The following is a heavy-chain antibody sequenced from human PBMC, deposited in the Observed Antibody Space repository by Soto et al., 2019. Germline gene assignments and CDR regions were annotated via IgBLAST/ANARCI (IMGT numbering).Heavy chain of an antibody. CDR1: GFTFSSYW. D-gene: IGHD3-3*01. V-gene: IGHV3-74*01. CDR2: INSDGSST. J-gene: IGHJ4*02. Sequence: GGSLRLSCAASGFTFSSYWMHWVRQAPGKGLVWVSRINSDGSSTSYADSVKGRFTISRDNAKNTLYLQMNSLRAEDTAVYYCARDHYYDFWSGYPDYWGQGTLVTVSS. CDR3: ARDHYYDFWSGYPDY.